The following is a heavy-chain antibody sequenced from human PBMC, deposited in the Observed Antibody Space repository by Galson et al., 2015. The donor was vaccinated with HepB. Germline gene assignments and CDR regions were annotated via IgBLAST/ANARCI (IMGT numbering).Heavy chain of an antibody. Sequence: CAACGFTFTSYGMSWDRQAPGKGLECDSAISRGGDTSDYADSVKGRFTVSRDSSTNTLYLQMNGLRADDPAIYYWVRGTTAPDYWGQGTLVTVSS. D-gene: IGHD2/OR15-2a*01. CDR2: ISRGGDTS. CDR1: GFTFTSYG. J-gene: IGHJ4*02. CDR3: VRGTTAPDY. V-gene: IGHV3-23*01.